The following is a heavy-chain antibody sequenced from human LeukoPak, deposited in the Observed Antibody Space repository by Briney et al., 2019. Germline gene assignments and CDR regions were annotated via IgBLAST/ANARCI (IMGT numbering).Heavy chain of an antibody. CDR3: AKDGGTHFDH. CDR2: ISSSGTTI. Sequence: GGSLRLSCAASGFTFRTSGMNWVRQAPGKGMEWVPYISSSGTTISYAQSVKGRFTITRDNAQNSLTLHMNTLRADDTAVYYCAKDGGTHFDHWGQGALVTVSS. V-gene: IGHV3-48*01. D-gene: IGHD1-26*01. CDR1: GFTFRTSG. J-gene: IGHJ4*02.